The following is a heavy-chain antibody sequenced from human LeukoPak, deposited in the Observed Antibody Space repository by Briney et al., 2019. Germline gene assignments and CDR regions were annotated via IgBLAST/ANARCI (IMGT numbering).Heavy chain of an antibody. CDR3: AGHSYGYYYGMDV. Sequence: GESLKISCKASGYSFTNYWIGWVRQMPGQGLEWMGIIYPGDSETRYSPSFEGQVTLSADKSISTAYLQWSSLKASDTAIYYCAGHSYGYYYGMDVWGQGTTVTVSS. D-gene: IGHD5-18*01. CDR1: GYSFTNYW. V-gene: IGHV5-51*01. J-gene: IGHJ6*02. CDR2: IYPGDSET.